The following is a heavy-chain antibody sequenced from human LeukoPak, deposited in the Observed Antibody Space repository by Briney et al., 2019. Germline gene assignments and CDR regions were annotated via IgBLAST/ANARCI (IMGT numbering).Heavy chain of an antibody. CDR3: ARGYCSSASCYAGLYDYYYGMDV. J-gene: IGHJ6*04. CDR2: INHSGST. D-gene: IGHD2-2*01. V-gene: IGHV4-34*01. CDR1: GGSFSGYY. Sequence: PSETLSLTCAVYGGSFSGYYWSWIRQPPGKGLEWIGEINHSGSTNYNPSLTSRVTISVDTYKNQFSLKLSSVTAAGTAVYYCARGYCSSASCYAGLYDYYYGMDVWGKGTTVTVSS.